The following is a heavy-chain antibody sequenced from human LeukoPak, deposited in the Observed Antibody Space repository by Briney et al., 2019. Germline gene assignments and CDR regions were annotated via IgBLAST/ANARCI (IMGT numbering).Heavy chain of an antibody. CDR3: ARGAGGSSPGFFDY. CDR1: GGSFSGYY. V-gene: IGHV4-34*01. CDR2: INHSGST. D-gene: IGHD4-23*01. Sequence: PSETLSLTCAVYGGSFSGYYWSWIRQPPGKGLEWIGEINHSGSTNYNPSLKSRVTISVDTSKNQFSLKLSSVTAADTAVYYCARGAGGSSPGFFDYWGQGTLVTVSS. J-gene: IGHJ4*02.